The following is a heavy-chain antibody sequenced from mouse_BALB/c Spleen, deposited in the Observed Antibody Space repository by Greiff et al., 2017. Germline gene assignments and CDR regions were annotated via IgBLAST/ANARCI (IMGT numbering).Heavy chain of an antibody. Sequence: QVQLQQSGPGLVAPSQSLFITCTVSGFSLTGYGVNWVRQPPGKGLEWLGMIWGDGSTDYNSALKSRLSISKDNSKSQVFLKMNSLQTDDTARYYCAKHGLGRAMDYWGQGTSVTVSS. CDR1: GFSLTGYG. CDR2: IWGDGST. V-gene: IGHV2-6-7*01. D-gene: IGHD4-1*01. J-gene: IGHJ4*01. CDR3: AKHGLGRAMDY.